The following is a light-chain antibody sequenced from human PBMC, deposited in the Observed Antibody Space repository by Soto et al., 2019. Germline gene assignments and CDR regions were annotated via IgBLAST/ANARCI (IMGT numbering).Light chain of an antibody. CDR3: SSYAGSNMGV. Sequence: QSALTQPPSASGSPGQSVTISCTGTSSDVGGYKFVSWYQQHPGKAPKLIIYEVSQRPSGVPDRFSASKSGDTASLTVSGLRAEDEADYCCSSYAGSNMGVFGSGTKLTVL. J-gene: IGLJ1*01. V-gene: IGLV2-8*01. CDR1: SSDVGGYKF. CDR2: EVS.